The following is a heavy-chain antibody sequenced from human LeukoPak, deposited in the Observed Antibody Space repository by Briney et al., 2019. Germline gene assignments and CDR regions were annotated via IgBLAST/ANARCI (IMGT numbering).Heavy chain of an antibody. Sequence: GGSLRLSCAASGFTFRNYAMSWVRQAPGKGLEWVSSISGSGDSTYYADSVKGRFTISRDNSKNTLYLQMNSLRAEDTAVYYCAKAGANWFDPWGQGTRVTVSS. CDR3: AKAGANWFDP. V-gene: IGHV3-23*01. CDR1: GFTFRNYA. CDR2: ISGSGDST. J-gene: IGHJ5*02. D-gene: IGHD3-10*01.